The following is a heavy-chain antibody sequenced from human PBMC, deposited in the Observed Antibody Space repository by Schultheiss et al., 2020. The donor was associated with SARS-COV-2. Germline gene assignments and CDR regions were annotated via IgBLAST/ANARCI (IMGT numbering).Heavy chain of an antibody. Sequence: GGSLRLSCAASGFTVSSNYMSWVRQAPGKGLEWVSAISGSGGSTYYADSVKGRFTISRDNSKNTLYLQMNSLRAEDTAVYYCAKVVRYDSSGYVDYWGQGTLVTVSS. CDR3: AKVVRYDSSGYVDY. V-gene: IGHV3-23*01. J-gene: IGHJ4*02. D-gene: IGHD3-22*01. CDR1: GFTVSSNY. CDR2: ISGSGGST.